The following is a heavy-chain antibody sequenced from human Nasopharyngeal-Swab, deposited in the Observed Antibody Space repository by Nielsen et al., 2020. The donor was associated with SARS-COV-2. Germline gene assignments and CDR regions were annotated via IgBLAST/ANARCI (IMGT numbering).Heavy chain of an antibody. CDR1: GFTFSSYW. Sequence: GGSLRLSCAASGFTFSSYWMHWVRQAPGKGLVWVSRIKTDGSSTSYADSVKGRFTIPRDNAKNSLYLQMNSLRAEDTAVYYCARGGGMASVAVVYYYGMDVWGQGTTVTVSS. CDR3: ARGGGMASVAVVYYYGMDV. V-gene: IGHV3-74*01. J-gene: IGHJ6*02. D-gene: IGHD6-19*01. CDR2: IKTDGSST.